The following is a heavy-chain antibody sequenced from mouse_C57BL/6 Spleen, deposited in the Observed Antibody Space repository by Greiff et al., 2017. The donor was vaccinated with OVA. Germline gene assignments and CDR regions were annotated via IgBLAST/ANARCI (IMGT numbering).Heavy chain of an antibody. V-gene: IGHV1-50*01. D-gene: IGHD2-4*01. J-gene: IGHJ3*01. Sequence: VQLQQSGAELVKPGASVKLSCKASGYTFTSYWMQWVKQRPGQGLEWIGEIDPSDSYTNYNQKFKGKATLTVDTSSSTAYMQLSSLTSEDSAVYYCARRIYYDYGGGFAYWGQGTLVTVSA. CDR2: IDPSDSYT. CDR3: ARRIYYDYGGGFAY. CDR1: GYTFTSYW.